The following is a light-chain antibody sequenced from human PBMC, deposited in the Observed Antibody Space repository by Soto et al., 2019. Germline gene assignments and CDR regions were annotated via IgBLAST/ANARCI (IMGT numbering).Light chain of an antibody. CDR1: NSNIGSNT. CDR2: SNN. CDR3: AAWDDSLSGPV. Sequence: QSVLTQPPSASGTPGQRVTISCSGSNSNIGSNTVHWYQQLPGTAPKLLIYSNNQRPSGVPDRFSGSKSGTSASLATSGLQSEDEADYYCAAWDDSLSGPVFGTGTKVTVL. V-gene: IGLV1-44*01. J-gene: IGLJ1*01.